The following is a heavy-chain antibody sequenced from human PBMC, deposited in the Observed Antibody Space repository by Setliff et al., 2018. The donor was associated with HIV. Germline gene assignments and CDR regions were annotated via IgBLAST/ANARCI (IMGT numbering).Heavy chain of an antibody. CDR1: GYSLTSGYY. D-gene: IGHD1-26*01. CDR2: IHDSGRT. Sequence: KPSETMSLTCGVSGYSLTSGYYWGWIRQPPGKGLEWIGSIHDSGRTYYNPSLKSRVTISVDTSKNQFSLKLSSVTAADTAVYYCARDPKYYYKYFQYWCPGTLVTVSS. J-gene: IGHJ1*01. V-gene: IGHV4-38-2*02. CDR3: ARDPKYYYKYFQY.